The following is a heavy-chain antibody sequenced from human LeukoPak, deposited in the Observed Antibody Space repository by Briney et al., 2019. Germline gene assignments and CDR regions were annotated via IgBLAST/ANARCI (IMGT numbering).Heavy chain of an antibody. V-gene: IGHV4-59*01. CDR1: GGSIDSYY. CDR2: IYYTGST. D-gene: IGHD2-2*01. Sequence: SETLSLTCTVSGGSIDSYYWSWIRQPPGKGLEWIGYIYYTGSTEYHPSLKSRVTISLDTSKNQFSLKLTSVTAADTSVYYCARVYQSAEYYFDYWGQGNLVSVSS. CDR3: ARVYQSAEYYFDY. J-gene: IGHJ4*02.